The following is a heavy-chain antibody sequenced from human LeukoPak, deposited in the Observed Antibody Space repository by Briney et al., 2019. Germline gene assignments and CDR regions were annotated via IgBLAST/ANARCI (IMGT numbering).Heavy chain of an antibody. J-gene: IGHJ4*02. CDR2: ISYDGSNK. V-gene: IGHV3-30-3*01. D-gene: IGHD3-3*01. Sequence: GGSLRLSCAASGFTFSSYAMHWVRQAPGKGLEWVAVISYDGSNKYYADSVKGRFTISRDNSKNTLYLQMNSLRAEDTAVYYCAMGDYDFWSGYYITDYWGQGTLVTVSS. CDR1: GFTFSSYA. CDR3: AMGDYDFWSGYYITDY.